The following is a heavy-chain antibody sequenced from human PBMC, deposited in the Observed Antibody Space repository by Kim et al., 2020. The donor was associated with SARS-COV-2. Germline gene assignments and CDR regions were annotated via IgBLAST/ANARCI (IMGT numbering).Heavy chain of an antibody. D-gene: IGHD4-17*01. V-gene: IGHV3-23*01. CDR2: ISGSGGST. Sequence: GGSLRLSCAASGFTFSSYAMSWVRQAPGKGLEWVSAISGSGGSTYYADSVKGRFTISRDNSKNTLYLQMNSLRAEDTAVYYCAKDRHGWNGDSLMAHWFDPWGQGTLVTVSS. CDR1: GFTFSSYA. CDR3: AKDRHGWNGDSLMAHWFDP. J-gene: IGHJ5*02.